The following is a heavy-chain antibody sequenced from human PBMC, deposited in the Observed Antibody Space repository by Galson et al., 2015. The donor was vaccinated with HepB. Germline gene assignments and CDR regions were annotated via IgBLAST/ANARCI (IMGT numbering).Heavy chain of an antibody. CDR3: ARASSGWHEDAFDI. D-gene: IGHD6-19*01. Sequence: SVKVSCKASGYTFTGYYMHWVRQAPGQGLEWMGRINPNSGGTNYAQKFQGRVTMTRDTSISTAYMELSRLRSDDTAVYYCARASSGWHEDAFDIWGQGTMVTVSS. CDR2: INPNSGGT. J-gene: IGHJ3*02. V-gene: IGHV1-2*06. CDR1: GYTFTGYY.